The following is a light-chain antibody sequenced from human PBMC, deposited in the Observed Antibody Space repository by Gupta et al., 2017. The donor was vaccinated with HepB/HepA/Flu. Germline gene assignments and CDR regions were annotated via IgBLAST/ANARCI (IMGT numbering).Light chain of an antibody. CDR1: QSIGGW. V-gene: IGKV1-5*03. CDR2: KAS. CDR3: QQENCPSLQ. J-gene: IGKJ2*01. Sequence: DIQMTQSPSTLSASIGDRVTITCRATQSIGGWLAWYQQKPGKAPKLLISKASSLESGVPSRFSGSGSGTEFTLTISSLQPDDFATYYCQQENCPSLQFGQGTIVEIK.